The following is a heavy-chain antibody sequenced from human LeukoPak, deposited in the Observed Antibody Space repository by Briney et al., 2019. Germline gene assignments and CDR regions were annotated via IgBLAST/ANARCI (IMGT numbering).Heavy chain of an antibody. CDR1: GGSISSGGYY. CDR2: IYHSGST. CDR3: AGRRGGYVFDI. V-gene: IGHV4-30-2*01. J-gene: IGHJ3*02. D-gene: IGHD5-12*01. Sequence: SQTLSLTCTVSGGSISSGGYYWSWIRQPPGKGLEWIGYIYHSGSTYYNPSLKSRVTISVDTSRNQFSLKLSSITAADTAVYYCAGRRGGYVFDIWGQGTMVTVSS.